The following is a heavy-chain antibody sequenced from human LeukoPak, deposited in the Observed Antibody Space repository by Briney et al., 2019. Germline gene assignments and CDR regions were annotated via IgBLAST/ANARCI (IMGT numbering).Heavy chain of an antibody. Sequence: SETLSLTCTVSGGSISSYYWSGIRQPPGKGLEWIGYIYYSGSTNYNPSLKSRVTISVDTSKNQFSLKLSSVTAADTAVYYCARELAVAGRYFDYWGQGTLVTVSS. CDR1: GGSISSYY. CDR3: ARELAVAGRYFDY. J-gene: IGHJ4*02. V-gene: IGHV4-59*01. CDR2: IYYSGST. D-gene: IGHD6-19*01.